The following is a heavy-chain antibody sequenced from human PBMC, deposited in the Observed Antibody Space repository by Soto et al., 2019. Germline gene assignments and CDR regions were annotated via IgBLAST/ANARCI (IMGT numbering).Heavy chain of an antibody. D-gene: IGHD2-8*01. CDR2: IHYSGTT. J-gene: IGHJ4*02. V-gene: IGHV4-59*01. CDR1: GTSISSYY. Sequence: VQLQESGRGLVKPSETLSLTCTVSGTSISSYYWSWIRQPPGKGLEWIANIHYSGTTNYTPSLASRVTLSVDTSKNQFSLKMTSVTAADRAMYFCARYNSYAIDYWGRGTLVTVSS. CDR3: ARYNSYAIDY.